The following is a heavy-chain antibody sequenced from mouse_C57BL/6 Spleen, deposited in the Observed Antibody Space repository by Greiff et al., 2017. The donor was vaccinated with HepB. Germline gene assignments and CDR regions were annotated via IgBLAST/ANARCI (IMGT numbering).Heavy chain of an antibody. V-gene: IGHV1-82*01. CDR2: IYPGDGDT. CDR3: ARYYGSSYEYYFDY. CDR1: GYAFSSSW. D-gene: IGHD1-1*01. J-gene: IGHJ2*01. Sequence: VQVVESGPELVKPGASVKISCKASGYAFSSSWMNWVKQRPGKGLEWIGRIYPGDGDTNYNGKFKGKATLTADKSSSTAYMQLSSLTSEDSAVYFCARYYGSSYEYYFDYWGQGTTLTVSS.